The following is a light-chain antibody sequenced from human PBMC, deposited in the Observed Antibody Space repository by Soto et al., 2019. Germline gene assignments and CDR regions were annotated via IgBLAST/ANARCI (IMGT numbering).Light chain of an antibody. V-gene: IGKV3-15*01. Sequence: EIVMTQSPATLSVSPGERATLSCRASQSVSSNLAWYQQKPGQAPRLLIYGASTRATGIPARFSGSGSGTEFTLTISSLQSGDFAVYYCQQYNYWPPITFGQGTRLEI. CDR1: QSVSSN. J-gene: IGKJ5*01. CDR3: QQYNYWPPIT. CDR2: GAS.